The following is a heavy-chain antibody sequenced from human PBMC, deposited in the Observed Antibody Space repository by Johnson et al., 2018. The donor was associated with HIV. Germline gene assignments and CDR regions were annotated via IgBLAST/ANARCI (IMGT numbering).Heavy chain of an antibody. J-gene: IGHJ3*02. Sequence: VQLVESGGGLVQPGRSLRLSCAASGFTFDDYAMHWVRQAPGKGLEWVSGISWNSGSIGYADSVKGRFTISRDNARNSVYLQMNSLKTEDTAVYYCVRVELGAFDIWGQGTMVTVSS. D-gene: IGHD1-7*01. V-gene: IGHV3-9*01. CDR2: ISWNSGSI. CDR1: GFTFDDYA. CDR3: VRVELGAFDI.